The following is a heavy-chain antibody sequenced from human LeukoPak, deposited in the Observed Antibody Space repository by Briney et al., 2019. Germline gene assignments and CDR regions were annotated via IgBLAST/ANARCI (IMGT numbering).Heavy chain of an antibody. V-gene: IGHV4-39*01. CDR1: GGSISSSSYY. CDR2: IYYSGRT. Sequence: SETLSLTCTVSGGSISSSSYYWGWIRQPPGKGLEWIGDIYYSGRTNYNPSLKSRVTVSVDTSRNQFSLKLSSVTAADTAVYYCARHVPSGLRIVVVTSDRYFDLWGRGTLVTVSS. CDR3: ARHVPSGLRIVVVTSDRYFDL. D-gene: IGHD2-21*02. J-gene: IGHJ2*01.